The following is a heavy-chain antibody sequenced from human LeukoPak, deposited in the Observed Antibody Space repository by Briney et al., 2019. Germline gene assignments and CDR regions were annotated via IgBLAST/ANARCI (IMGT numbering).Heavy chain of an antibody. J-gene: IGHJ4*02. Sequence: GGSLRLSCAASGFTFSSYDMHWVCQATGKGLEWVSAIGTAGDPYYPGSVKGRFTISRENAKNSLYLQMNSLRAGDTAVYYCARGSGEVVRGLSIDYWGQGTLVTVSS. D-gene: IGHD3-10*01. V-gene: IGHV3-13*05. CDR1: GFTFSSYD. CDR3: ARGSGEVVRGLSIDY. CDR2: IGTAGDP.